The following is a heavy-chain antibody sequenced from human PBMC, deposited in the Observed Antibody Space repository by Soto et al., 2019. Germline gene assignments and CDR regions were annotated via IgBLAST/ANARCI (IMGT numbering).Heavy chain of an antibody. J-gene: IGHJ6*02. D-gene: IGHD1-7*01. CDR2: INPNSGGT. CDR1: GYSFTVYY. V-gene: IGHV1-2*02. Sequence: QVQLVQSGAEVKKPGASVRVSCKASGYSFTVYYVHWGRLAPGQGLEWMGWINPNSGGTNHAQKFQGRVTMTRDTSISTAYMELTRLTSNDTAVNFCAREAGTIGNYYYGMDVWGQGTTVTVS. CDR3: AREAGTIGNYYYGMDV.